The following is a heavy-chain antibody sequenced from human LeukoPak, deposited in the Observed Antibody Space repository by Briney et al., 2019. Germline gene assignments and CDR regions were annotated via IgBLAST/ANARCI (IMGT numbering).Heavy chain of an antibody. CDR2: IYYSGST. J-gene: IGHJ4*02. D-gene: IGHD4-23*01. CDR3: VRAPATVVEFDC. CDR1: GGSISSGGYY. Sequence: SETLSLTCTVSGGSISSGGYYWSWIRQHPGKGLEWIGYIYYSGSTYYNPSLKSRVTISVDTSKNQFSLSLSSVTAADTPVYYCVRAPATVVEFDCWGQGTLVTVSS. V-gene: IGHV4-31*03.